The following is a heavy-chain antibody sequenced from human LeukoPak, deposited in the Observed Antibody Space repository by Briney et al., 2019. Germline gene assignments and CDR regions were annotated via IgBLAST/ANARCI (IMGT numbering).Heavy chain of an antibody. V-gene: IGHV4-59*02. D-gene: IGHD5-24*01. CDR3: ARAPTDGYSSNFDY. CDR2: VYYTGNT. Sequence: SETLSLTCTVSGGSVSSYYWSWIRQPPGKGLQWIGYVYYTGNTNYNPSLKSRVTMSVDTSNNQFSLNLRSVTAADTAAYYCARAPTDGYSSNFDYWGQGILITVSS. J-gene: IGHJ4*02. CDR1: GGSVSSYY.